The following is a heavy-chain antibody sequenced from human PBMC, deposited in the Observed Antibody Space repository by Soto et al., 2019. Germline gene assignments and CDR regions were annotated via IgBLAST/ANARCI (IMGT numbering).Heavy chain of an antibody. CDR1: GGTFSSYD. J-gene: IGHJ4*02. Sequence: QVQLVQSGAEVKKPGSSVKVSCKASGGTFSSYDISWVRQAPGQGLEWMGGIIPIFGTANYAQKFQGRVTITADESKSTDYMELSSLRSEDTAVYYCARGIVLVPAAMFDYWGQGTLVTVSS. V-gene: IGHV1-69*12. D-gene: IGHD2-2*01. CDR3: ARGIVLVPAAMFDY. CDR2: IIPIFGTA.